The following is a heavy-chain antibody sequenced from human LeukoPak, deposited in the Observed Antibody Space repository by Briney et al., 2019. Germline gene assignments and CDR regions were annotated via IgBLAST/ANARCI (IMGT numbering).Heavy chain of an antibody. CDR3: ARESRPYDILTGYLWGAFDY. CDR2: IDPSGST. Sequence: SETLSLTCTVSGGSISSGSYYWSWIRQPAGKGLEWIGRIDPSGSTNYDPSLKSRVTISVDTSKNQFSLRLSSVTAADTAVYYCARESRPYDILTGYLWGAFDYWGQGTLVTVSS. D-gene: IGHD3-9*01. V-gene: IGHV4-61*02. J-gene: IGHJ4*02. CDR1: GGSISSGSYY.